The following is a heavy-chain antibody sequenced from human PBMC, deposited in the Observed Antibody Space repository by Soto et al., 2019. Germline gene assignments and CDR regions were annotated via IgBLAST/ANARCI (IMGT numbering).Heavy chain of an antibody. J-gene: IGHJ4*02. Sequence: SETLSLTCTVSGGSISSYYWTWIRQPPGKGLEWIGYVYSGDRTNYNPSLKSRVTISGDTSKNQFSLTLRSVTAADTAVYYCARQDGWYAIDYWGQGTLVTVSS. V-gene: IGHV4-59*08. D-gene: IGHD6-19*01. CDR1: GGSISSYY. CDR3: ARQDGWYAIDY. CDR2: VYSGDRT.